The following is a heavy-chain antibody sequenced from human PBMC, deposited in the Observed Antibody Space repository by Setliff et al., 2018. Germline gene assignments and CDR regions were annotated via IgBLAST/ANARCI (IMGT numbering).Heavy chain of an antibody. V-gene: IGHV4-34*01. CDR2: INHSGST. D-gene: IGHD5-12*01. Sequence: SETLSLTCAVYGGSFSGYYWSWIRQPPGKGLEWIGEINHSGSTNYNPSLKSRVTISVDTSKNQFSLKLSSVTAADTAVYYCARLDSGYDPDYWGQGTLVTVSA. CDR3: ARLDSGYDPDY. CDR1: GGSFSGYY. J-gene: IGHJ4*02.